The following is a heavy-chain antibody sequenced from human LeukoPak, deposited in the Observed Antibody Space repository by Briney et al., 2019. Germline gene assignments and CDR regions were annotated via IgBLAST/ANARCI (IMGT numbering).Heavy chain of an antibody. CDR2: MTSGGSYK. CDR1: EFNFKTYG. Sequence: GGSLGLSCAASEFNFKTYGMSWVRQAPGKGLEWVSSMTSGGSYKYYADSVKGRFTISRDNSKNSLYLQMNGLRAEDTAVYYCARDFGPNILTGYFFDHWGQGTLVTVSS. D-gene: IGHD3-9*01. V-gene: IGHV3-21*01. J-gene: IGHJ4*02. CDR3: ARDFGPNILTGYFFDH.